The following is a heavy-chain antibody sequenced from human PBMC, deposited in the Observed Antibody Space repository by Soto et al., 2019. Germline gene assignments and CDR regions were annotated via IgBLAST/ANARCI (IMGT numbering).Heavy chain of an antibody. V-gene: IGHV3-30*18. CDR3: AKAGRGVIIRGWFDP. J-gene: IGHJ5*02. CDR2: IPYDGSNK. CDR1: GFTFSSYG. Sequence: QVQLVESGGGVVQPGRSLRLSCAASGFTFSSYGMHWVRQAPGKGLEWVAVIPYDGSNKYYADSVKGRFTISRDNSKNALYLQMNGLRAEDTAVYYCAKAGRGVIIRGWFDPWGQGTLVTVST. D-gene: IGHD3-10*01.